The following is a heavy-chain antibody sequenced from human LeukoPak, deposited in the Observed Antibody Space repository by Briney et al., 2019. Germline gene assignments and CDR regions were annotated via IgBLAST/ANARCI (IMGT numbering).Heavy chain of an antibody. CDR2: ISYDGSNK. CDR1: GFTFSRYG. V-gene: IGHV3-30*18. D-gene: IGHD4-17*01. Sequence: GGSLRLSCAASGFTFSRYGMHWVRQAPGKGLEWVAVISYDGSNKYYADSVKGRFTISRDNSKNTLYLQMNSLRAEDTAVYYCAKEDTVTKAFDIWGQGTMVTVSS. J-gene: IGHJ3*02. CDR3: AKEDTVTKAFDI.